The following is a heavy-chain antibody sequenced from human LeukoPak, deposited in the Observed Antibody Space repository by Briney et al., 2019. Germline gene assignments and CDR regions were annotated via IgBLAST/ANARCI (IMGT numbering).Heavy chain of an antibody. CDR1: GFTFSSVS. Sequence: TGGSLRLSCAASGFTFSSVSMSWVRQAPGEGLEWISYISSSSSTIYYADSVKGRFTISRDNAKNSVYLQMNSLRAEDTAVYSCARARSGNYFDYWGQGTLVTVSS. CDR3: ARARSGNYFDY. J-gene: IGHJ4*02. CDR2: ISSSSSTI. D-gene: IGHD3-3*01. V-gene: IGHV3-48*01.